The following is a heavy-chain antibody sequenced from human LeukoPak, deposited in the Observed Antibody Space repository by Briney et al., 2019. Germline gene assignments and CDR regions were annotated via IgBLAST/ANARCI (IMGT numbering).Heavy chain of an antibody. CDR1: GGSFSGYY. J-gene: IGHJ4*02. Sequence: ETLSLTCAVYGGSFSGYYWSWIRQAPGKGLEWVSSIEYSGGSAYYADSVKGRFTISRDDSKNTLYLQLSSLRAEDTAVYYCTRNSGWYGISWGQGTLVTVSS. CDR2: IEYSGGSA. D-gene: IGHD6-19*01. V-gene: IGHV3-53*01. CDR3: TRNSGWYGIS.